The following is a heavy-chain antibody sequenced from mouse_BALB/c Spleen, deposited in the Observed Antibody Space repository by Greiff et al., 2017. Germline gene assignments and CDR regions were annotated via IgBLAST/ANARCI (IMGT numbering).Heavy chain of an antibody. V-gene: IGHV5-17*02. Sequence: DVKLVESGGGLVQPGGSRKLSCAASGFTFSSFGMHWVRQAPEKGLEWVAYISSGSSTIYYADTVKGRFTISRDNPKNTLFLQMTSLRSEDTAMYYCARSGDYDPSDYWGQGTTLTVSS. J-gene: IGHJ2*01. CDR3: ARSGDYDPSDY. CDR1: GFTFSSFG. D-gene: IGHD2-4*01. CDR2: ISSGSSTI.